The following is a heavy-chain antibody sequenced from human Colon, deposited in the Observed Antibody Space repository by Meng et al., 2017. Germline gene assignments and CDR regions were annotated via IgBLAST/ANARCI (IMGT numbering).Heavy chain of an antibody. CDR3: VRDARHCAGDCYSPGDY. J-gene: IGHJ4*01. V-gene: IGHV3-30*01. Sequence: GESLKISCAASGFSFRDFSMHWVRQAPGKGLEWVAVISYDGNNKYYAESVKGRFTISRDNSKNTRFLQMNSLRADDTAVYYCVRDARHCAGDCYSPGDYWGQGTLVTVSS. CDR1: GFSFRDFS. D-gene: IGHD2-21*02. CDR2: ISYDGNNK.